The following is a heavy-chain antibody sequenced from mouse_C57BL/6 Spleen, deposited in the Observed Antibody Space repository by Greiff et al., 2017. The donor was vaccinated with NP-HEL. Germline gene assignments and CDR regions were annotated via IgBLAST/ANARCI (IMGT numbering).Heavy chain of an antibody. CDR2: INPSSGYT. CDR3: ARLITTVVATDYYAMDY. V-gene: IGHV1-7*01. D-gene: IGHD1-1*01. CDR1: GYTFTSYW. J-gene: IGHJ4*01. Sequence: VQLQQSGAELAKPGASVKLSCKASGYTFTSYWMHWVKQRPGQGLEWIGYINPSSGYTKYNQKFKDKATLTADTSSSTAYMQLSSLTYEDSAVYYCARLITTVVATDYYAMDYWGQGTSVTVSS.